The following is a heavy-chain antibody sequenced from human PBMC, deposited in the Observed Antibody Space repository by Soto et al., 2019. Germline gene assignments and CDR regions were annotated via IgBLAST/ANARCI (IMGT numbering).Heavy chain of an antibody. CDR3: ARFSPPGYYYMDV. Sequence: QVQLQESGPGLVKPSQTLSLTCTVSGGPISSGGYYWTWVRQPPGKGLEWIGYIHYSGRTFYNPSLESRVIISLDTSENQFSLKLTSVTAADTAVYYGARFSPPGYYYMDVWGKGTSVTVAS. J-gene: IGHJ6*03. V-gene: IGHV4-31*03. CDR2: IHYSGRT. CDR1: GGPISSGGYY.